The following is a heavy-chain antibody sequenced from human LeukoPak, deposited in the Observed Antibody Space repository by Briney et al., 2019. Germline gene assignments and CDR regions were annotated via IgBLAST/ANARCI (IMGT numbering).Heavy chain of an antibody. V-gene: IGHV3-30*18. D-gene: IGHD1-7*01. J-gene: IGHJ4*02. Sequence: PGGSLRLSCAASGFTFSSYGMHWVRQAPGKGLEWVAVISYDGSNKYYADSVKGRFTISRDNSKNTLYLQMSGLRAEDTAVYYCAKDERNWNYNLASQTYDWGQGTLVTVAS. CDR1: GFTFSSYG. CDR2: ISYDGSNK. CDR3: AKDERNWNYNLASQTYD.